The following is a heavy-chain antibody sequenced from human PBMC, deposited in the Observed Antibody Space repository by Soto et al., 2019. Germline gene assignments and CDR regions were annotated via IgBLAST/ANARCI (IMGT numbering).Heavy chain of an antibody. CDR2: IYPYDSYT. D-gene: IGHD2-15*01. Sequence: EVQLVQSGAEVKKTGESLKISCEASGYSFLTYWIGWVRQKPGKGLEWLGTIYPYDSYTKYNPSFQDQVTLSVNKSVTTAYLQWRGLKASDSAMYFCARHVVGSTMGHFDYWGQGTLVTVSS. V-gene: IGHV5-51*01. CDR1: GYSFLTYW. J-gene: IGHJ4*02. CDR3: ARHVVGSTMGHFDY.